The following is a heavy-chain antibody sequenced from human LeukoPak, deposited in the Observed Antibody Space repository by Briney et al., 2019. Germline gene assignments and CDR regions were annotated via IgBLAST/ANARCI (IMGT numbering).Heavy chain of an antibody. CDR3: AKCGNSGCHLIDS. J-gene: IGHJ4*02. CDR2: ISGRTGKT. D-gene: IGHD5-12*01. Sequence: PGGSLRLSCAASGFTFSTNAMSWVRQAPRTGLEWVSAISGRTGKTYYADSVRGRFTISRDNSESTIYLQMDSLRDEDTAIYYCAKCGNSGCHLIDSWGQGTLVTVSS. CDR1: GFTFSTNA. V-gene: IGHV3-23*01.